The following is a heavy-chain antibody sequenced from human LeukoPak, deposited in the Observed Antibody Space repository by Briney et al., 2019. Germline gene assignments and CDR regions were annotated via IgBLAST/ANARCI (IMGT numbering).Heavy chain of an antibody. J-gene: IGHJ4*02. CDR3: AKASAGSSWYLGDDY. D-gene: IGHD6-13*01. Sequence: GGSLRLSCAASGFTFSSYSMNWVRQAPGKGLEWVSSISSSSSYIYYADSVKGRFTISRDKSKNTLYLQMNSLRAEDTAVYYCAKASAGSSWYLGDDYWGQGTLVTVSS. V-gene: IGHV3-21*04. CDR1: GFTFSSYS. CDR2: ISSSSSYI.